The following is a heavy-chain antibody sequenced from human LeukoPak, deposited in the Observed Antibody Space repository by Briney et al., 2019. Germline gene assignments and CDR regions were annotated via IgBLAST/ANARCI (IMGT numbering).Heavy chain of an antibody. J-gene: IGHJ4*02. V-gene: IGHV1-2*02. D-gene: IGHD5-18*01. CDR3: EWQKPGYSYGYNFDY. Sequence: ASVKVSCKASGYTFTGYYMHWVRQAPGQGLEWMGWINPNSGGTNYAQKFQGRVTMTRDTSISTAYMELSRLRSDDTAVYYCEWQKPGYSYGYNFDYWGQGTLVTVSS. CDR2: INPNSGGT. CDR1: GYTFTGYY.